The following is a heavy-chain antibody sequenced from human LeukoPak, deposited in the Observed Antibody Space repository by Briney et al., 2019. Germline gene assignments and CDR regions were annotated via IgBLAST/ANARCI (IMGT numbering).Heavy chain of an antibody. J-gene: IGHJ4*02. CDR2: IYYSGST. CDR3: AEKGYYDGSGYYMYYFDH. CDR1: GGSISSYY. Sequence: SETLSLTCTVSGGSISSYYWSWIRQPPGKGLEWIGYIYYSGSTNYNPSLKSRVTISVDTSKNQFSLKLSSVTAADTAVYYCAEKGYYDGSGYYMYYFDHWGQGTLVTVSS. D-gene: IGHD3-22*01. V-gene: IGHV4-59*01.